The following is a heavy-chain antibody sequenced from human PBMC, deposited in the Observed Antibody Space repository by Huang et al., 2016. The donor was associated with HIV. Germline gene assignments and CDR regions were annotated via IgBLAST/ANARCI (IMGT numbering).Heavy chain of an antibody. Sequence: QVHLVQSGAEVKKPGSSVKVSCKASGDSFTSLPINWVRQAPGQGLEWLGWLVHMLVAATYARKCRGRVTISADESTSTSYMELSRLRSDDTAMYYCATSTPMLGESGGWSGKVVITENVPYVDWGQGTLVTVSS. J-gene: IGHJ4*02. CDR3: ATSTPMLGESGGWSGKVVITENVPYVD. D-gene: IGHD3-22*01. CDR2: LVHMLVAA. V-gene: IGHV1-69*11. CDR1: GDSFTSLP.